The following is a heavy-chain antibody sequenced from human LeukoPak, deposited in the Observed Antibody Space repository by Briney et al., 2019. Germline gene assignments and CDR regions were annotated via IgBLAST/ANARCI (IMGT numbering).Heavy chain of an antibody. V-gene: IGHV4-39*01. CDR2: IFYSGST. Sequence: SETLSLTCTVSGGXISTSRYYWGWIRQPPGKGLQWIGSIFYSGSTYYNPSLKSRVTISVDTSKKQFSLKLSSVTAADTAVYYCARTVGEPGAEYFQHWGQGTLVTVSS. D-gene: IGHD3-10*01. CDR1: GGXISTSRYY. CDR3: ARTVGEPGAEYFQH. J-gene: IGHJ1*01.